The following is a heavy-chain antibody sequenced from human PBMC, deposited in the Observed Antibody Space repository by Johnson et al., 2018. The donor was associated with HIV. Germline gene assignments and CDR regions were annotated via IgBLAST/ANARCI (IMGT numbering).Heavy chain of an antibody. Sequence: QLVESGGGLVQPGRSLRLSCVASGFTFEDYAMHWVRQAPGKGLEWVSGISWNSDDIGYADSVKDRFTVSSDNAKNSLYLQMNSLRAEDTAVYYCARSGRIHNNGWYWGGAFDIWGQGTMVTVSS. D-gene: IGHD6-19*01. CDR1: GFTFEDYA. CDR3: ARSGRIHNNGWYWGGAFDI. V-gene: IGHV3-9*01. CDR2: ISWNSDDI. J-gene: IGHJ3*02.